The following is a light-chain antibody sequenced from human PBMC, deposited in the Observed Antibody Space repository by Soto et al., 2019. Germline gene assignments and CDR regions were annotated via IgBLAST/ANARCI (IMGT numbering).Light chain of an antibody. CDR2: AAS. CDR1: KGIRND. V-gene: IGKV1-17*01. Sequence: DIQMTHSPSSLSASVLDRVTITCRASKGIRNDLGWYQQKPGKAPKGLIYAASNLQSGVPSRFSGSGSEKELTITISSMQPEDFETYYCIQYKSYQWKFGQGTKVDIK. CDR3: IQYKSYQWK. J-gene: IGKJ1*01.